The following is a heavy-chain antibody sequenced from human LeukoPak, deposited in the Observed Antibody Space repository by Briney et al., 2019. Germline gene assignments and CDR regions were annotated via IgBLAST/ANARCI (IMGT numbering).Heavy chain of an antibody. CDR1: GFTFSSYS. CDR3: ARIALYYYDSSKDY. CDR2: ISSSSSTI. J-gene: IGHJ4*02. D-gene: IGHD3-22*01. Sequence: HSGGSLRLSCAASGFTFSSYSMNWVRQAPGKGLEWVSYISSSSSTIYYADSVKGRFTISRDNAKNSLYLQMNSLRAEDTAVYYCARIALYYYDSSKDYWGQGTLVTVSS. V-gene: IGHV3-48*04.